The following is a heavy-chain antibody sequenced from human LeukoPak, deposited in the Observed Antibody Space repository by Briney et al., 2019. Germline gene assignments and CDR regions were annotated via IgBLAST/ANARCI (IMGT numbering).Heavy chain of an antibody. J-gene: IGHJ5*02. Sequence: GGSLRLSCAASGFTFSSYWMNRARQAPGKGLEWVASINHNGNVNYYVGSVKGRFTISRDNAKNSLFLQMNSLRAEDTAVYYCASSLYNYDRFDPWGQGTLVTVSS. CDR1: GFTFSSYW. CDR3: ASSLYNYDRFDP. D-gene: IGHD5-18*01. CDR2: INHNGNVN. V-gene: IGHV3-7*01.